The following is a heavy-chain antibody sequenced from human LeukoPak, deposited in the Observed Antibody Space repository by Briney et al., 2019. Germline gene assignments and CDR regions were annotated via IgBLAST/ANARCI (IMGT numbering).Heavy chain of an antibody. V-gene: IGHV3-23*05. J-gene: IGHJ4*02. CDR2: INNNGGST. CDR1: GFTFSSYA. D-gene: IGHD5-24*01. Sequence: GGSLRLSCAASGFTFSSYAMSWVRQAPGKGLEWVSHINNNGGSTSYADSVKGRFTISRDNSKNTLYLQMNSLRAEDTAVYYCARDGAIGFDYWGQGTLVTVSS. CDR3: ARDGAIGFDY.